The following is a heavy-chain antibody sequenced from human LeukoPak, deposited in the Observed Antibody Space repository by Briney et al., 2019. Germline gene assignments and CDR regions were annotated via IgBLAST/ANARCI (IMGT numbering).Heavy chain of an antibody. Sequence: GGSLRLSCAASGFTFRSYAMNWVRQAPGKGLEWVSGISGSGGSTYYADSVKGRFTISRDNSKNTLYLQMNSLRAEDTAVYYCAKLDQIVIVLPPIFDYWGQGTLVTVSS. CDR2: ISGSGGST. D-gene: IGHD2/OR15-2a*01. CDR1: GFTFRSYA. J-gene: IGHJ4*02. CDR3: AKLDQIVIVLPPIFDY. V-gene: IGHV3-23*01.